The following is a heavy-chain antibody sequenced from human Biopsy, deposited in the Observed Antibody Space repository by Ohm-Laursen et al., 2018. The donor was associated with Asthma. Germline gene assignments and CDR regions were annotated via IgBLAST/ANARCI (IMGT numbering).Heavy chain of an antibody. CDR2: LTFDATNK. Sequence: SSLRLSCTASGFTFSSYGMHWVRQAPGKGLEWVAGLTFDATNKYYADSVKGRFSVSRDNSRNTLYLLINSLRAEDTAVYYCARRGYDSEGYDWYFGMDVWGQGTTVTVSS. D-gene: IGHD3-22*01. V-gene: IGHV3-30*03. CDR1: GFTFSSYG. J-gene: IGHJ6*02. CDR3: ARRGYDSEGYDWYFGMDV.